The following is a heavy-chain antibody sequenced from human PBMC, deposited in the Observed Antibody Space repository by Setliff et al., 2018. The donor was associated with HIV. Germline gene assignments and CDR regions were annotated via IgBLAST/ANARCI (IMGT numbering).Heavy chain of an antibody. CDR1: GYTFTSYY. Sequence: GASVKVSCKASGYTFTSYYMHWVRQAPGQGLEWMGIINPSGGSTSYAQKFQGRVTMTRDTSTSTVYMELSSLRSDDTAVYYCARAYPWGYVDYYYMDVWGKGTTVTVSS. J-gene: IGHJ6*03. V-gene: IGHV1-46*01. D-gene: IGHD3-16*01. CDR3: ARAYPWGYVDYYYMDV. CDR2: INPSGGST.